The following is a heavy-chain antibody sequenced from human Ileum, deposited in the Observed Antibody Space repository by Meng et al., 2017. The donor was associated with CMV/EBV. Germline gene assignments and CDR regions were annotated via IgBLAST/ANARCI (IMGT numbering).Heavy chain of an antibody. CDR3: ARVWGGVAGRGDV. V-gene: IGHV3-30*03. Sequence: GESLKISCAASEFTFNTYGMSWVRQAPGKGLEWVAGTPYDGSNTYYADSVRGRFTISRDNSKNTLYLQMSSLRAEDTAVYYCARVWGGVAGRGDVWGQGTTVTVSS. J-gene: IGHJ6*02. CDR1: EFTFNTYG. CDR2: TPYDGSNT. D-gene: IGHD6-19*01.